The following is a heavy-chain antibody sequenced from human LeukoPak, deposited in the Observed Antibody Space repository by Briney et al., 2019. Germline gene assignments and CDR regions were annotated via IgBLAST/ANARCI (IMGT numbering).Heavy chain of an antibody. V-gene: IGHV1-2*02. J-gene: IGHJ4*02. CDR1: GYTFTSYD. CDR2: INPNSGGT. Sequence: ASVKVSCKASGYTFTSYDINWVRQATGQGLEWMGWINPNSGGTNYAQKFQGRVTMTRDTSNSTAYMELSRLRSDDTAVYYCARVEGAFGTSPSYFDYWGQGTLVTVSS. D-gene: IGHD2-2*01. CDR3: ARVEGAFGTSPSYFDY.